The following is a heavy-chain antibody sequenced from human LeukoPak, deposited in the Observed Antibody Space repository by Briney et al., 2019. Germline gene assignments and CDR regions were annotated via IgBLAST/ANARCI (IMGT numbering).Heavy chain of an antibody. CDR1: GFTFTNYD. CDR2: IGTAGDT. CDR3: ARGANTLFDY. Sequence: GGFLRLSCAASGFTFTNYDMHWVRQATGKGLEWVSAIGTAGDTYYPGSVRGRFTVSRENAKNSLYLQMNSLTAGDTAVYYCARGANTLFDYWGQGILVTVSS. D-gene: IGHD1-26*01. V-gene: IGHV3-13*04. J-gene: IGHJ4*02.